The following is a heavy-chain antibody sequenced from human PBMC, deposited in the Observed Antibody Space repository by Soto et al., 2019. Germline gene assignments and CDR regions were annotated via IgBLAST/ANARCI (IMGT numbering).Heavy chain of an antibody. CDR1: GGSISPYY. CDR3: ARGVGSSPPRY. D-gene: IGHD1-26*01. Sequence: QVQLQESGPGLVKSSETLSLTCTVSGGSISPYYWSWIRQSPGKGLEWIGYISYSGNPYYIPSLKSRVIMSLDTSRNQITLKVASATAADTAVYFCARGVGSSPPRYWGQGTLVSVSS. V-gene: IGHV4-59*01. J-gene: IGHJ4*02. CDR2: ISYSGNP.